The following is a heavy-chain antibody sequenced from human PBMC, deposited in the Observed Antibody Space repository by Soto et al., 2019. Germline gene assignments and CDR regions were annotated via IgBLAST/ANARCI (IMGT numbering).Heavy chain of an antibody. D-gene: IGHD4-17*01. J-gene: IGHJ6*02. Sequence: QVQLQESGPGLVKPSQTLSLTCTVSGGSISSGDYYWSWIRQPPGKGLEWIGYIYYSGSTYYNPSLKSRVTISVDTSKYQFSLKLSSVTAADTAVYYCARDPLTTQNYYYYGMDVWGQGTTVTVSS. CDR2: IYYSGST. V-gene: IGHV4-30-4*01. CDR1: GGSISSGDYY. CDR3: ARDPLTTQNYYYYGMDV.